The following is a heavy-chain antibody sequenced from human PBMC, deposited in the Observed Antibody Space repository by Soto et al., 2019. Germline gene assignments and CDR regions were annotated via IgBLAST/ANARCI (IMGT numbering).Heavy chain of an antibody. J-gene: IGHJ6*02. D-gene: IGHD4-17*01. Sequence: PSETLSLTCTVSGGSISSYYWSWIRQPPRKGLEWIGYIYYSGSTNYNPSLKSRVTISVDTSKNQFSLKLSSVTAADTAVYYCAREEKHDYVPYGMDVWGQGTTVTVSS. V-gene: IGHV4-59*01. CDR3: AREEKHDYVPYGMDV. CDR1: GGSISSYY. CDR2: IYYSGST.